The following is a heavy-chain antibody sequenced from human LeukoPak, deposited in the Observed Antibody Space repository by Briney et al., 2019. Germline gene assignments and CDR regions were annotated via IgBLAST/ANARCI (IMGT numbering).Heavy chain of an antibody. CDR2: ISHSGRTM. V-gene: IGHV3-11*01. CDR3: ARDSIVRGNIGNDMDV. Sequence: GGSLRLSCAASGFTFSDYYMSWIRQAPGRGLEGVSYISHSGRTMYYADSVKGRFTISRDNAKNSLYLQMNSLRAGDTAVYYCARDSIVRGNIGNDMDVWGKGTTVTVSS. J-gene: IGHJ6*03. CDR1: GFTFSDYY. D-gene: IGHD2-8*01.